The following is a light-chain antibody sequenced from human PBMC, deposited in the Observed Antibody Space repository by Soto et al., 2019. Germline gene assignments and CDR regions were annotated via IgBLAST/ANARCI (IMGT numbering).Light chain of an antibody. CDR2: GAS. CDR1: QGVSRK. Sequence: DIVITQSPATLYVAPGERVTFSCRASQGVSRKLAWYQHKPGQAPRTLISGASTGETGIPARFSGSGAGTEFTLTISSLQFEDVQVDYCQQYNNWTRTFGQGTKVDIK. J-gene: IGKJ1*01. V-gene: IGKV3D-15*01. CDR3: QQYNNWTRT.